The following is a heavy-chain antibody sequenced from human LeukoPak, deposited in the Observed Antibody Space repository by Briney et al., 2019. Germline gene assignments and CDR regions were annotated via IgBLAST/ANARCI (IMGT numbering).Heavy chain of an antibody. CDR2: IKPDGNEK. J-gene: IGHJ4*02. Sequence: GGSLRLSCAASGFTFSSYWMSWVDQAPGRGPEWLANIKPDGNEKYYVDSVRGRFTISRDNAQHSLYLHMNSLRVEDTAIYYCARGDNWAFDYWGQGTLVTVSS. V-gene: IGHV3-7*05. CDR1: GFTFSSYW. CDR3: ARGDNWAFDY. D-gene: IGHD1-20*01.